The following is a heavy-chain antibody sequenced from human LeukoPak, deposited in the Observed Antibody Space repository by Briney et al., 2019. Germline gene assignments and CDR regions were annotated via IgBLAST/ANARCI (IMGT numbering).Heavy chain of an antibody. V-gene: IGHV5-51*01. CDR2: IYPGDSDT. D-gene: IGHD1-26*01. J-gene: IGHJ2*01. CDR1: GYSFTSYW. Sequence: GESLKISCKGSGYSFTSYWIGWVRQMPGKGLEWMGIIYPGDSDTRYSPSFQGQVTISADKSISTAYLQWSSLRAEDTAVYYCAKDRAVSGWYFDLWGRGTLVTVSS. CDR3: AKDRAVSGWYFDL.